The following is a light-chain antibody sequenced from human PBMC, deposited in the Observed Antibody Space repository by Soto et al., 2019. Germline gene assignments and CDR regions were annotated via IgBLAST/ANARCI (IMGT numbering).Light chain of an antibody. CDR1: QDIRFW. V-gene: IGKV1D-12*01. J-gene: IGKJ4*01. CDR3: QQGHSFPLT. CDR2: GAS. Sequence: DIQMTQSPSSVSASVGDRVTITCRASQDIRFWLAWYQQKPRKAPKPLIYGASSLQTGVPSRFSGSGSGTDFTLTIINLQPEDFATYYCQQGHSFPLTFGGGTKVEI.